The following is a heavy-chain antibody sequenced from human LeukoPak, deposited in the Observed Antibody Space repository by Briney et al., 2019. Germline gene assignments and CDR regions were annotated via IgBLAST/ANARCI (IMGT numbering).Heavy chain of an antibody. Sequence: ASVNVSCKASGYTFTSYGISWVRLAPGQGLEWMGWISAYNGNTNYAQKLQGRVTMTTDTSTSTAYMELRSLRSDDTAVYYCARGQADFWSGYADYWGQGTLVTVSS. J-gene: IGHJ4*02. CDR1: GYTFTSYG. D-gene: IGHD3-3*01. CDR2: ISAYNGNT. CDR3: ARGQADFWSGYADY. V-gene: IGHV1-18*01.